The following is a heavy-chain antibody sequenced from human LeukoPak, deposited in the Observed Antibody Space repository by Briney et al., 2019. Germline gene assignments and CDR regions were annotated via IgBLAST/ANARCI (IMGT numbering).Heavy chain of an antibody. V-gene: IGHV4-34*01. D-gene: IGHD3-10*01. Sequence: SETLSLTCAVYGGSFSGYYWSWIRQPPGKGLEWIGEINHSGSTNYNPSLKSRVTISVDTSKNQFSLKLSSVTAADTAVYYCAREGYYYGSGSYLHYWGQGTLVTVSS. J-gene: IGHJ4*02. CDR2: INHSGST. CDR3: AREGYYYGSGSYLHY. CDR1: GGSFSGYY.